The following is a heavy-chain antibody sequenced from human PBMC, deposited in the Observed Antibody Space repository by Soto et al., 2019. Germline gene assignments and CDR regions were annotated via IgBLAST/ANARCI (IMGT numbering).Heavy chain of an antibody. V-gene: IGHV3-23*01. J-gene: IGHJ4*02. CDR2: ISGSGGST. CDR1: GFTFSSYA. CDR3: AKSTRMGYGSGSYYNVEVDY. Sequence: PGGSLRLSCAASGFTFSSYAMSWVRQAPGKGLEWVSAISGSGGSTYYADSVKGRFTISRDNSKNTLYLQMNSLRAEDTAVYYCAKSTRMGYGSGSYYNVEVDYWGQGTLVTVSS. D-gene: IGHD3-10*01.